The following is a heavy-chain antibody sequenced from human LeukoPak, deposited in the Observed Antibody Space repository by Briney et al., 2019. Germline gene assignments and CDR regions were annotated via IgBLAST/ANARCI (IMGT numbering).Heavy chain of an antibody. CDR1: GYTFTGYY. CDR3: ARDMGYSYGSYYFDY. CDR2: INPNSGGT. V-gene: IGHV1-2*02. Sequence: GASVKVSCTASGYTFTGYYMHWVRQAPGQGLEWMGWINPNSGGTNYAQKFQGRVTMTRDTSISTAYMELSRLRSDDTAVYYCARDMGYSYGSYYFDYWGQGTLVAVSS. D-gene: IGHD5-18*01. J-gene: IGHJ4*02.